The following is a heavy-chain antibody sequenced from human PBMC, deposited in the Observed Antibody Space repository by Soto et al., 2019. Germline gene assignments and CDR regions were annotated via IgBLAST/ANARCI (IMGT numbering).Heavy chain of an antibody. CDR2: IYYSGST. D-gene: IGHD3-16*01. CDR1: GGPISSYY. CDR3: ARSLGVGEFDY. Sequence: SETLSLTCTVSGGPISSYYWSWIRQPPGKGLEWIGYIYYSGSTNYNPSLKSRVTISVDTSKNQFSLKLSSVTAADTAVYYCARSLGVGEFDYWGQGTLVTVSS. V-gene: IGHV4-59*01. J-gene: IGHJ4*02.